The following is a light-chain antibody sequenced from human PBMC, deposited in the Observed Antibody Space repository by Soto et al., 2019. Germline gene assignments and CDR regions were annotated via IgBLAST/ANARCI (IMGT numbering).Light chain of an antibody. CDR2: TNN. V-gene: IGLV1-47*01. J-gene: IGLJ1*01. CDR1: SSNIGSNY. CDR3: AAWDDSLSGGV. Sequence: QSVLTQSPAASETPGQRVTISCSGSSSNIGSNYVYWYQQLPGTAPKLLIYTNNQRPSGVPDRFSGSKSGTSASLAISGLRSEDEADYYCAAWDDSLSGGVFGTGTKLTVL.